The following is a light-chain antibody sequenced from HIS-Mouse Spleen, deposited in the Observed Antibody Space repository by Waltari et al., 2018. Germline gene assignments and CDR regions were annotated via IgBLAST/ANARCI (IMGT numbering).Light chain of an antibody. V-gene: IGLV1-44*01. CDR3: AAWDDSLNGNYV. CDR2: RNN. Sequence: QSVLTQPPPASGTPGQRVTISCSGSSPNIGSNHVNRFQQPPGTAPKLLIYRNNQRPSGVPDRFSGSKSGTSASLAISGLQSEDEADYYCAAWDDSLNGNYVFGTGTKVTVL. J-gene: IGLJ1*01. CDR1: SPNIGSNH.